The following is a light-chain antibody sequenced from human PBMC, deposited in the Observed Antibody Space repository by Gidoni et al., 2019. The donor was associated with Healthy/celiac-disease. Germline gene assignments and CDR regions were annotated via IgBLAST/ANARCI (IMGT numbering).Light chain of an antibody. V-gene: IGKV4-1*01. CDR2: WAS. J-gene: IGKJ4*01. CDR1: QSVLYSSNNTNY. Sequence: IVMPQSPDPLAVSLGERATINCKSSQSVLYSSNNTNYLAWYQQKPGQPPKLLIYWASTRESGVPDRFSGSGSGTDFTLTISSLQAEDVAVYYCQQYYSTPLTFGGGTKVEIK. CDR3: QQYYSTPLT.